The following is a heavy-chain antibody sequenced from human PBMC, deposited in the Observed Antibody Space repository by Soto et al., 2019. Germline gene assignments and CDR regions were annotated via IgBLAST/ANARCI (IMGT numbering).Heavy chain of an antibody. CDR1: GFTIINYA. CDR2: FTSPGVT. D-gene: IGHD1-26*01. CDR3: AKREARTGSYFD. Sequence: EVQLLESGGGLVQPGGSLRLSCEASGFTIINYAMTWLRQAPGPGLEWVSTFTSPGVTYYADSVKGRFTISKDTSKNTLFLQMNSLRAEDTAVYYCAKREARTGSYFDWGQGTLVTVSP. J-gene: IGHJ4*02. V-gene: IGHV3-23*01.